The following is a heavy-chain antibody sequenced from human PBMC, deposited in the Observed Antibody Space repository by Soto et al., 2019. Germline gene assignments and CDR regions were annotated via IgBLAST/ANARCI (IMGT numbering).Heavy chain of an antibody. V-gene: IGHV1-69*02. CDR1: GGTFSSYT. CDR3: ARGSSAVGATFDY. D-gene: IGHD1-26*01. Sequence: QVQLVQSGAEVKKPGSSVKVSCKASGGTFSSYTISWVRQAPGQGLEWMGRIIPILGIANYAQKFQGRVTITAYKSTITAYMELSSLRSEDTAVYYCARGSSAVGATFDYWGQGTLVTVSS. CDR2: IIPILGIA. J-gene: IGHJ4*02.